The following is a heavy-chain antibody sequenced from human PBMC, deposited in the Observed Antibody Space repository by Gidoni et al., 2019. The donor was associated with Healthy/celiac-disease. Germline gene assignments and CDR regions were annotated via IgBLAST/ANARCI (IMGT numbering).Heavy chain of an antibody. J-gene: IGHJ4*02. CDR2: IIPFFGKG. CDR1: GGTFSSYA. V-gene: IGHV1-69*01. Sequence: QVQLVQSRAEVTKPGSSVTFSCKASGGTFSSYAISWVRQAPGQGLEWMGGIIPFFGKGKYAQKFQGKGKITADESTSTAYMELSSLRSEDTAVYYCAGSGWSGPNEIDYWGQGTLVTVSS. D-gene: IGHD6-19*01. CDR3: AGSGWSGPNEIDY.